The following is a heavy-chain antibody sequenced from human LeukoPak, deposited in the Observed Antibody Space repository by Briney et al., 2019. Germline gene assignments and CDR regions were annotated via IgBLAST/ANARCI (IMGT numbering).Heavy chain of an antibody. Sequence: SETLSLTCTVSGGSISSITYYWSWIRQPPGKGLEWIGRGCYSRTTYYNLSLRSRVTISLDTAKNQLSLKLTSVTAADTAVYYCARHFSEDGYNASPFQHWGQGTLVTVSS. CDR2: GCYSRTT. D-gene: IGHD5-24*01. V-gene: IGHV4-39*01. J-gene: IGHJ1*01. CDR1: GGSISSITYY. CDR3: ARHFSEDGYNASPFQH.